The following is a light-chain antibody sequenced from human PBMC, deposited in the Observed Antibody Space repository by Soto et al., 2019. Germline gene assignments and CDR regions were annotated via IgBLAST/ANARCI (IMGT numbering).Light chain of an antibody. CDR1: QDVSSN. CDR2: GAS. CDR3: QQYIRCPLS. V-gene: IGKV3-15*01. J-gene: IGKJ4*01. Sequence: EMEVTQSPATLSVSPGERATLSCRASQDVSSNLAWYQQKPGQAPSLLIYGASTRATGTPARFSGSGSGTEFTLTISSLQSEDYAVYFCQQYIRCPLSFGGGTKVEI.